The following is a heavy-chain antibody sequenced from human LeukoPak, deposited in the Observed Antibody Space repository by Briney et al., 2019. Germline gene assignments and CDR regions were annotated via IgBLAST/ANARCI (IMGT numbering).Heavy chain of an antibody. CDR3: AREEDTASY. J-gene: IGHJ4*02. Sequence: PSETLSLTCAVYGGSFSGYYWSWIRQPPGKGLEWIGEINHSGSTNYNPSLKSRVTISVDTSKNQFSLKLGSVTAADTAVYYCAREEDTASYWGQGTLVTVSS. CDR1: GGSFSGYY. V-gene: IGHV4-34*01. D-gene: IGHD5-18*01. CDR2: INHSGST.